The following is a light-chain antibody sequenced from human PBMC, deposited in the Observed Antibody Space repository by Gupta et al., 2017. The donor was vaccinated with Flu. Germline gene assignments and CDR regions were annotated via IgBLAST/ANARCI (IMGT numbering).Light chain of an antibody. CDR3: SSYASITSRYV. CDR1: SSDVGSYDL. J-gene: IGLJ1*01. Sequence: SSDVGSYDLIAWYQQHHGKVPNLILYENNKRPSGVSNRFSGSKSGNTASLTISGIQAEDEADYSCSSYASITSRYVFGSGTKVTVL. CDR2: ENN. V-gene: IGLV2-23*01.